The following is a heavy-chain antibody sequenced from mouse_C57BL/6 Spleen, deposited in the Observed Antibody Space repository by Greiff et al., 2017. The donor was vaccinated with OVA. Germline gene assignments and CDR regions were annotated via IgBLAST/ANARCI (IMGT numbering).Heavy chain of an antibody. CDR3: ARGNYSNYGWYFDV. D-gene: IGHD2-5*01. J-gene: IGHJ1*03. V-gene: IGHV1-69*01. CDR2: IDPSDSYT. Sequence: QVQLKQPGAELVMPGASVKLSCKASGYTFTSYWMHWVKQRPGQGLEWIGEIDPSDSYTNYNQKFKGKSTLTVDKSSSTAYMQLSSLTSEDSAVYYCARGNYSNYGWYFDVWGTGTTVTVSS. CDR1: GYTFTSYW.